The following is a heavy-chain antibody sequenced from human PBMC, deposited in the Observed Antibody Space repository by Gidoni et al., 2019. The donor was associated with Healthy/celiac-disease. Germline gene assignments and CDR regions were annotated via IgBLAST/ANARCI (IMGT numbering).Heavy chain of an antibody. V-gene: IGHV3-30-3*01. CDR3: ARDRYYYDSSGYYYGMDV. Sequence: QVQLVESGGGVVQPGRSLRLSCAASGFTFSSYAMHWVRPAPGKGLEWVAVISYDGSNKYYADSVKGRFTISRDNSKNTLYLQMNSLRAEDTAVYYCARDRYYYDSSGYYYGMDVWGQGTTVTVSS. D-gene: IGHD3-22*01. CDR2: ISYDGSNK. CDR1: GFTFSSYA. J-gene: IGHJ6*02.